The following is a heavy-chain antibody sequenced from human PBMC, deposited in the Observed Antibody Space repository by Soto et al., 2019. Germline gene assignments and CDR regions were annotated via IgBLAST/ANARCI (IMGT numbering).Heavy chain of an antibody. J-gene: IGHJ5*02. CDR2: IYYSGNT. Sequence: SETLSLTCTVSGGSISSSSYYWGWNHQHPGKGMEWIGSIYYSGNTSYNPSLMSRVTISVDTSKTQFSLKLSSVTAADTAVYSCASLWRYCSGGSSYSRWFDPWGQGTLVTVSS. D-gene: IGHD2-15*01. CDR1: GGSISSSSYY. V-gene: IGHV4-39*01. CDR3: ASLWRYCSGGSSYSRWFDP.